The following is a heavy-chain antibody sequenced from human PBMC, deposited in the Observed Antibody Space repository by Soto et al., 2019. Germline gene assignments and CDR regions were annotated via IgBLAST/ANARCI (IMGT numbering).Heavy chain of an antibody. CDR3: AKDVRPYYGDPSREFDY. CDR1: GFTFSSYA. D-gene: IGHD4-17*01. CDR2: ISGSGGST. Sequence: EVQLLESGGGLVQPGGSLRLSCAASGFTFSSYAMSWVRQAPGKGLEWVSAISGSGGSTYYADSVKGRFTISRDNSKNTLYLQMNSLRAEDTAVYYCAKDVRPYYGDPSREFDYWGQGTLVTVSS. V-gene: IGHV3-23*01. J-gene: IGHJ4*02.